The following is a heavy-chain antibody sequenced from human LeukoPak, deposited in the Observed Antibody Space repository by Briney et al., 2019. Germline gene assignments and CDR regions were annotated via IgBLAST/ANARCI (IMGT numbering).Heavy chain of an antibody. Sequence: SETLSLTCTVSGGSISIYYWSWIRQPPGKGLEWIGYIYYSGSTNYNPSLKSRVTISVDTSKNQFSLKLSSVTAADTAVYYCASSGYYYSAFDIWGQGTMVTVSS. V-gene: IGHV4-59*01. CDR1: GGSISIYY. CDR2: IYYSGST. CDR3: ASSGYYYSAFDI. J-gene: IGHJ3*02. D-gene: IGHD3-22*01.